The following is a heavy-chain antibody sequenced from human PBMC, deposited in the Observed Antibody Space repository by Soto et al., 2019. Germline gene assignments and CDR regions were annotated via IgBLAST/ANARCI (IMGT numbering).Heavy chain of an antibody. CDR2: INHSGST. CDR3: ARGQIYCSGGSCYSSVYYYYGMDV. CDR1: VVSFSGYY. J-gene: IGHJ6*02. V-gene: IGHV4-34*01. Sequence: XETLSLTCAFYVVSFSGYYWSWIRHPPGKWLEWIGEINHSGSTNYNPSLKSRVTISVDTSKNQFSLKLSSVTAADTAVYYCARGQIYCSGGSCYSSVYYYYGMDVWGQGTTVTVSS. D-gene: IGHD2-15*01.